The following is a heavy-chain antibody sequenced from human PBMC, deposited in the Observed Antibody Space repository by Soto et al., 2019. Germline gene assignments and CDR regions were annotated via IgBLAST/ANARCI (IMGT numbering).Heavy chain of an antibody. CDR2: ITGSGLTI. CDR1: GFTFSKYA. J-gene: IGHJ4*02. V-gene: IGHV3-23*01. Sequence: GGSLRLSCEASGFTFSKYAMIWVRQAPGKGQEWVSGITGSGLTIEHSASVKGRFTISRDNSKNTVYLQMNSLRAEDTAIYYCAKDDVSGDGLWLVSDWGQGTPVTVPS. D-gene: IGHD2-21*02. CDR3: AKDDVSGDGLWLVSD.